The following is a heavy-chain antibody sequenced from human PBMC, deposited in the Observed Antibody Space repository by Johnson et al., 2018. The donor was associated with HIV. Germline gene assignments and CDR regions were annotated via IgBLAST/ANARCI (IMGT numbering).Heavy chain of an antibody. D-gene: IGHD4-11*01. J-gene: IGHJ3*02. CDR3: ARGSTVTTLSGAFDI. V-gene: IGHV3-66*01. Sequence: VQVVESGGGLVQPGGSLRLSCVASGFSFRSYWMTWVGQAPGKGLEWVSVIYSGGSTYYADSVKGSFTIYRDNSKNTLYLQMNSLRADDTAVYYCARGSTVTTLSGAFDIWGQGTLVTVSS. CDR2: IYSGGST. CDR1: GFSFRSYW.